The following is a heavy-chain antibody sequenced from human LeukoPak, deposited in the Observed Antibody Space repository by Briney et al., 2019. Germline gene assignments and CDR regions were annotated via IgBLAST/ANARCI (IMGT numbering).Heavy chain of an antibody. Sequence: GGSLRLSCAASGFTFDDYTMHWVRQAPGKGLEWVSLISWDGGSTYYADSVKGRFTISRDNSKNSLYLQMNSLRTEDTALYYCAKSLEDTAMGLDNHGMDVWGQGTTVTVSS. V-gene: IGHV3-43*01. CDR3: AKSLEDTAMGLDNHGMDV. CDR1: GFTFDDYT. D-gene: IGHD5-18*01. CDR2: ISWDGGST. J-gene: IGHJ6*02.